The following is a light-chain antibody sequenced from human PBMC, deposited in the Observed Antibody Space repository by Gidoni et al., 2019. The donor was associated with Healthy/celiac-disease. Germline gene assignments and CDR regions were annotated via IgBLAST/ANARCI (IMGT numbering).Light chain of an antibody. J-gene: IGLJ2*01. CDR2: GKN. CDR1: SLRSYY. CDR3: NSRDSSGNPV. Sequence: SSELTQDPAVSVALGQTVRITCLDDSLRSYYASWYQQKPGQAPVLVIYGKNNRPSGIPDRVSCSSSGNTASLTITGAQAEDEADYYCNSRDSSGNPVFGGGTKLTVL. V-gene: IGLV3-19*01.